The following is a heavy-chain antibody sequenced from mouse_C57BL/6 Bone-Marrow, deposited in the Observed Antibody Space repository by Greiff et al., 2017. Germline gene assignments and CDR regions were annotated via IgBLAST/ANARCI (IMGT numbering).Heavy chain of an antibody. D-gene: IGHD2-5*01. CDR3: TGEGGYSNYVWYFDA. J-gene: IGHJ1*03. V-gene: IGHV5-9-1*02. Sequence: EVHLVESGEGLVKPGGSLKLSCAASGFTFSSYAMSWVRQTPEKRLEWVAYISSGGDYIYYADTVKGRFTISRDKARNSLYMQKSSLKSEDTAMYYCTGEGGYSNYVWYFDAWGTGPTVTVSS. CDR2: ISSGGDYI. CDR1: GFTFSSYA.